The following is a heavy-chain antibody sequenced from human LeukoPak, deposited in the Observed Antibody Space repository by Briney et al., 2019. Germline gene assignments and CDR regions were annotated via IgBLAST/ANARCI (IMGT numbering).Heavy chain of an antibody. Sequence: KSSETLSLTCTVSGGSISSSSYYWGWIRQPPGKGLEWIGSIYYSGSTYYNPSLKSRVTISVDTSKNQFSLKLSSVTAADTAVYYCASYDYVWGSYREEYYFDYWGQGTLVTVSS. J-gene: IGHJ4*02. CDR1: GGSISSSSYY. CDR2: IYYSGST. V-gene: IGHV4-39*01. CDR3: ASYDYVWGSYREEYYFDY. D-gene: IGHD3-16*02.